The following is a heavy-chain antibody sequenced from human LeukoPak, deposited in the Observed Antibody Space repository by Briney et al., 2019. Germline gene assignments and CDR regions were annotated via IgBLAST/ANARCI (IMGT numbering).Heavy chain of an antibody. J-gene: IGHJ4*02. Sequence: SETLSLTCAVYGGSFSGYYWSWIRQPPGKGLEWIGEINHSGSTNYNPSLKSRVTISVDTSKNQFSLKLSSVTAAGTAVYYCARFSTAMVPSYWGQGTLVTVSS. D-gene: IGHD5-18*01. V-gene: IGHV4-34*01. CDR2: INHSGST. CDR1: GGSFSGYY. CDR3: ARFSTAMVPSY.